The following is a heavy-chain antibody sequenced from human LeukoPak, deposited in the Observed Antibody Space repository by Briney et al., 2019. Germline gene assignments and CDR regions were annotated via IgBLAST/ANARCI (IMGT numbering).Heavy chain of an antibody. J-gene: IGHJ4*02. CDR3: ARYFSGGSCYTH. Sequence: GGSLRLSCAASGFTLSIYWMSWVRQAPGKGLGWVANINHDGREEYYVDSVKGRLTISRDNAKNSLYLQLNSLRAEDTAVYYCARYFSGGSCYTHWGQGSLVTVSS. CDR2: INHDGREE. V-gene: IGHV3-7*01. D-gene: IGHD2-15*01. CDR1: GFTLSIYW.